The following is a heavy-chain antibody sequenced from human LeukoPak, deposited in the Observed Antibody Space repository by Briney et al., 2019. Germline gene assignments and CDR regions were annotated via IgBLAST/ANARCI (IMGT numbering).Heavy chain of an antibody. CDR2: IYYTGST. D-gene: IGHD2-2*01. J-gene: IGHJ3*02. CDR1: GDSISSYY. Sequence: SETLSLTCTVSGDSISSYYWSWIRQPPVKGLEWIGYIYYTGSTNYNPSLKSQVTISVDTSKNQFSLKLSSVTAADTAVYYCARDRCGRTSCYPGAFDIWGQGTMVTVSS. CDR3: ARDRCGRTSCYPGAFDI. V-gene: IGHV4-59*01.